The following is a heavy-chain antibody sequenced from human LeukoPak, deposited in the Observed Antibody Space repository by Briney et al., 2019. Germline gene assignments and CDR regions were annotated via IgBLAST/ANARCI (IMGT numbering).Heavy chain of an antibody. CDR2: IYSGGST. CDR3: ARLAVAGSFDY. Sequence: GGSLRLSCAASGFTLSSNYMSWVRQAPGKGLEWVSVIYSGGSTYYADSVEGRFTISRDNPKNTLYLQMNSLRAEDTAVYYCARLAVAGSFDYWGQGTLVTVSS. V-gene: IGHV3-66*01. CDR1: GFTLSSNY. J-gene: IGHJ4*02. D-gene: IGHD6-19*01.